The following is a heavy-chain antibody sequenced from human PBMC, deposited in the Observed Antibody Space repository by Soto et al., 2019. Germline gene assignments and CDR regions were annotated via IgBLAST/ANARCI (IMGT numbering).Heavy chain of an antibody. V-gene: IGHV4-31*03. CDR1: GGSISSGVYY. Sequence: TLSLTCTVSGGSISSGVYYWSWIRQHPVKCLEWFGYIFYSGSTYYNPSLKSRVTISVDTSKNQFSLKLSSVTAADTAVYYCAIYDSSGSRGFQHWGQGTLVTVSS. CDR3: AIYDSSGSRGFQH. J-gene: IGHJ1*01. D-gene: IGHD3-22*01. CDR2: IFYSGST.